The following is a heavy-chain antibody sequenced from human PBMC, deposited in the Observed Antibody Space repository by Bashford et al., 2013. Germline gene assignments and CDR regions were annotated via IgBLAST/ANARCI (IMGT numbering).Heavy chain of an antibody. CDR3: ARGVRDFWSGYFPSYYYGMDV. D-gene: IGHD3-3*01. Sequence: ASVKVSCKASGYTFTSYDINWVRQATGQGLEWMGWMNPNSGNTGYAQKFQGRVTMTRNTSISTAYMELSSLRSEDTAVYYCARGVRDFWSGYFPSYYYGMDVWGQGTTVTVSS. CDR2: MNPNSGNT. J-gene: IGHJ6*02. CDR1: GYTFTSYD. V-gene: IGHV1-8*01.